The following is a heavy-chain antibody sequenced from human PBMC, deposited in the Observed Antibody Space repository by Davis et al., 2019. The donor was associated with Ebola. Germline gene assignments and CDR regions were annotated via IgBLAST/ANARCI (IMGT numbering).Heavy chain of an antibody. CDR2: ISSDSRYI. J-gene: IGHJ5*02. CDR1: GFAFNSHS. D-gene: IGHD2-21*02. V-gene: IGHV3-21*01. Sequence: GGSLRLSCAGSGFAFNSHSMNWVRQAPGKGLDWVSSISSDSRYIFYADSVKGRFTISRDNAKNSLYLQMNSLTAEDTAVYYCARGGRFVTALDHWGPGTLVTVSS. CDR3: ARGGRFVTALDH.